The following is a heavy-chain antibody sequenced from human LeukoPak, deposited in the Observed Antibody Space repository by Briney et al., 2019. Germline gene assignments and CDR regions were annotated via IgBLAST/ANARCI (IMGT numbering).Heavy chain of an antibody. Sequence: PGGSLRLSCAASGFTFNSYSMNWVRQAPGKGLEWVSSISGSNSYIYYADSMKGRFTISRDNAKNSVYLQMKSLRAEDTAMYYCARVRIEYDYVWGSFRRNPSFDYWGQGTPVTVSS. CDR1: GFTFNSYS. CDR2: ISGSNSYI. CDR3: ARVRIEYDYVWGSFRRNPSFDY. D-gene: IGHD3-16*01. J-gene: IGHJ4*02. V-gene: IGHV3-21*01.